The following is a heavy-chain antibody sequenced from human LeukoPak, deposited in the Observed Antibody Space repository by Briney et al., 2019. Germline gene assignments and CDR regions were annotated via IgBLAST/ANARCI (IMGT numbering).Heavy chain of an antibody. V-gene: IGHV3-30*02. Sequence: GGSLRLSCAASGFTFSSYGMNWVRQAPGKGLEWVAFIQYGGSDKYYAESVKGRFTISRDNSKNTPYLQMNSLRAEDTAVYYCANPRFWGQGTLVTVSS. CDR3: ANPRF. CDR2: IQYGGSDK. CDR1: GFTFSSYG. J-gene: IGHJ1*01.